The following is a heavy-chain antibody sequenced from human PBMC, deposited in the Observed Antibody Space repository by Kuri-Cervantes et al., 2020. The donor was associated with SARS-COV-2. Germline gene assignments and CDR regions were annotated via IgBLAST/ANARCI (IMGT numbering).Heavy chain of an antibody. J-gene: IGHJ4*02. CDR3: ATHAAIFGVVLPDY. D-gene: IGHD3-3*01. Sequence: ASVKVSCKVSGYTLTELSMHWVRQAPGKGLEWMGGSDPEDGETIYAQKFQGRVTMTEDTSTDTAYMELSSLRSEDTAVYYCATHAAIFGVVLPDYWGQGTLVTVSS. V-gene: IGHV1-24*01. CDR2: SDPEDGET. CDR1: GYTLTELS.